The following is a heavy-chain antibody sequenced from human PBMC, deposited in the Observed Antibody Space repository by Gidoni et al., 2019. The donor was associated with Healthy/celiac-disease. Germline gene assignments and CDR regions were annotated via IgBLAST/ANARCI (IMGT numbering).Heavy chain of an antibody. CDR2: ISGSGGST. J-gene: IGHJ4*02. V-gene: IGHV3-23*01. CDR3: AKDTTVTSGRFFDY. CDR1: GFTFSRYA. D-gene: IGHD4-17*01. Sequence: EVQLSASGGGLVQPGGSLRLSCAASGFTFSRYAMSWVRQAPGKGLEWFSAISGSGGSTYYADSVKGRFTISRDNSKNTLYLQMNSLRAEDTAVYYCAKDTTVTSGRFFDYWGQGTLVTVSS.